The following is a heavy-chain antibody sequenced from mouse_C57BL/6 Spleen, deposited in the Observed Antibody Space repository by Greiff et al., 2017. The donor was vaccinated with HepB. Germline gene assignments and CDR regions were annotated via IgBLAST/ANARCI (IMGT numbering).Heavy chain of an antibody. Sequence: VQLQQSGAELARPGASVKMSCKASGYTFTSYTMHWVKQRPGQGLEWIGYINPSSGYTKYNQKFKDKATLTADKSSITAYMQLSSMTSEDSAVYYCARRVYDYDGEVDYWGQGTTLTVSS. D-gene: IGHD2-4*01. V-gene: IGHV1-4*01. CDR2: INPSSGYT. CDR1: GYTFTSYT. CDR3: ARRVYDYDGEVDY. J-gene: IGHJ2*01.